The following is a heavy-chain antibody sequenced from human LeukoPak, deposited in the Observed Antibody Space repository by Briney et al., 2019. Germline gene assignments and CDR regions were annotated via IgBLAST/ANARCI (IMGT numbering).Heavy chain of an antibody. CDR3: ARGRSTGWEPFDY. D-gene: IGHD2-2*01. J-gene: IGHJ4*02. CDR2: IYSGGNT. V-gene: IGHV3-53*01. CDR1: GFSVSTNY. Sequence: PGGSLRLSCAASGFSVSTNYMNWVRQAPGKGLEWVSVIYSGGNTYYADSVKGRFTISRDDSKNTLYLQMNSLRVEDTAVYYCARGRSTGWEPFDYWGQGTLVTVSS.